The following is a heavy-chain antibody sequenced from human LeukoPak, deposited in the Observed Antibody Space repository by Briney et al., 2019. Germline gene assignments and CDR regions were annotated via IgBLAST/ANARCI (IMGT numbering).Heavy chain of an antibody. CDR2: ISSSGSTI. Sequence: PGGSLRLSCAASGFTFSSYEMNWVRQAPGKGLEWVSYISSSGSTIYYADSVKGRFTISRDNAKNSLYLQMNSLRAEDTAVYYCARDPFYYYGSGSSFDYWGQGTLVTVSS. CDR1: GFTFSSYE. J-gene: IGHJ4*02. D-gene: IGHD3-10*01. V-gene: IGHV3-48*03. CDR3: ARDPFYYYGSGSSFDY.